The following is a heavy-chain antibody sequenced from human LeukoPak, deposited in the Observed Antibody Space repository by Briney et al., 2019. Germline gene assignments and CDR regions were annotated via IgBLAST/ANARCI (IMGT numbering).Heavy chain of an antibody. CDR3: ARGHWFDP. CDR1: GFTFSTDR. Sequence: VWSLILSCVASGFTFSTDRMSRVRQAPVKGLEWVAYIKPEGSEKASVDSVKGRFTISRDSAKNSLYLQMNSLRAGDTAVYSCARGHWFDPWGQGTLVTVSS. J-gene: IGHJ5*02. CDR2: IKPEGSEK. V-gene: IGHV3-7*03.